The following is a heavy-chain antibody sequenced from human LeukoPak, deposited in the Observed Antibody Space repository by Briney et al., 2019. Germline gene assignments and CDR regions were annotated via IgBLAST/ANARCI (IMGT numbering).Heavy chain of an antibody. CDR3: AREAHIVVVTAILNYYYYMDV. J-gene: IGHJ6*03. CDR2: ISAYNGNT. CDR1: GYTFNSYG. Sequence: ASVKVSCKASGYTFNSYGISWVRQAPGQGLEWMGWISAYNGNTNYAQKLQGRVTMTTDTSTSTAYMELRSLRSDDTAVYYCAREAHIVVVTAILNYYYYMDVWGKGTTVTVSS. D-gene: IGHD2-21*02. V-gene: IGHV1-18*01.